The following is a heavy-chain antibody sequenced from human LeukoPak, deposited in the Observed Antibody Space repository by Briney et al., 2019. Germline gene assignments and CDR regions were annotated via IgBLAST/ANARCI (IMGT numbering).Heavy chain of an antibody. V-gene: IGHV4-61*05. D-gene: IGHD6-13*01. J-gene: IGHJ5*02. CDR3: ARGGAAGYNWFDP. CDR1: GGSISSSSYY. Sequence: SETLSLTCTVSGGSISSSSYYWSWIRQPPGKGLEWIGYIYYSGSTNYNPSLKSRVTISVDTSKNQFSLKLSSVTAADTAVYYCARGGAAGYNWFDPWGQGTLVTVSS. CDR2: IYYSGST.